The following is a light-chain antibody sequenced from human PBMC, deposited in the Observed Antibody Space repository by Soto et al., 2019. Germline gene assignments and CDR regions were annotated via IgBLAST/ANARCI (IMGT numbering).Light chain of an antibody. Sequence: EIVLTQSPGTLSLSPGKRATLSCRASQSLSSTYIAWYQQKPGQAPRLLIYGASSRATGIPDRFSGSGSGTDFTLTISRLEPEDFAVYYCHQYGSSPTFGQGTRLE. V-gene: IGKV3-20*01. CDR2: GAS. CDR1: QSLSSTY. CDR3: HQYGSSPT. J-gene: IGKJ5*01.